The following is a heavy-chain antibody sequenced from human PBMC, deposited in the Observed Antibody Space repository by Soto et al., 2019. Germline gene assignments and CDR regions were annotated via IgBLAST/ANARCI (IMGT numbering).Heavy chain of an antibody. J-gene: IGHJ3*02. CDR1: EFIFSAYT. CDR2: ISYDGTNK. V-gene: IGHV3-30-3*01. Sequence: GGSLRLSCAAPEFIFSAYTMHWVRQAPGKGLEWMALISYDGTNKYYADSVKGRFTISRDNSKNTVYLHMNSLRVEDTAPYYCAREPSTGAPLPVAASGDPRDALDIWGQRTMVTVSS. D-gene: IGHD1-1*01. CDR3: AREPSTGAPLPVAASGDPRDALDI.